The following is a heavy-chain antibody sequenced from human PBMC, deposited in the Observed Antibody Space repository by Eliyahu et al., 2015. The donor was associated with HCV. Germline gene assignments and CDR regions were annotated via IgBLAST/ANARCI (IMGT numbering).Heavy chain of an antibody. CDR2: LYFNGNT. Sequence: QLQLQESGPGLVKPSETLSLTCTVSGESISRDDYSGKGLEWIGSLYFNGNTYYNPSLKSRVTMSLETSTNQFFLRLNSVTAADTAVYFCARPGSTSGWFYFDSWGRGTLVTVSS. V-gene: IGHV4-39*01. D-gene: IGHD6-19*01. CDR1: GESISRDDYS. CDR3: ARPGSTSGWFYFDS. J-gene: IGHJ4*02.